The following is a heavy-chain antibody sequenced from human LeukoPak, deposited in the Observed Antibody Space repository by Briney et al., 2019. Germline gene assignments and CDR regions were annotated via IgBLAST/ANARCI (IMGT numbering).Heavy chain of an antibody. V-gene: IGHV4-59*01. J-gene: IGHJ3*02. CDR2: IYYSGST. D-gene: IGHD5-24*01. CDR1: GGSISSYY. Sequence: SETLSLTCTVSGGSISSYYWSWTRQPPGKGLEWIGYIYYSGSTNYNPSLKSRVTISVETSKNQFSLKLSSVTAADTAVYYCARCRRDGYWGHAFDIWGQGTMVTVSS. CDR3: ARCRRDGYWGHAFDI.